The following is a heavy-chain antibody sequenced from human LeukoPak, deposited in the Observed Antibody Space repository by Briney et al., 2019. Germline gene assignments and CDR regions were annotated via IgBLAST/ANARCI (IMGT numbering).Heavy chain of an antibody. V-gene: IGHV1-8*03. CDR2: MNPNSGNT. J-gene: IGHJ4*02. Sequence: ASVKVSCKASGYTFTSYDINWVRQATGQGLEWMGWMNPNSGNTGYAQKFQGRVTITRNTSISTAYMELSSLRSEDTAVYYCARVVPAPDYYDSSGYIGYWGQGTLVTVSS. CDR1: GYTFTSYD. D-gene: IGHD3-22*01. CDR3: ARVVPAPDYYDSSGYIGY.